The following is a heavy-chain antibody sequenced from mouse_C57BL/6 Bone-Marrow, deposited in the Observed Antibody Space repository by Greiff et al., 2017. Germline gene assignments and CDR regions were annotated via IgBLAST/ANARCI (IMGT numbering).Heavy chain of an antibody. V-gene: IGHV1-42*01. D-gene: IGHD1-1*01. CDR3: ARGGYYYGSSYGYFDV. CDR1: GYSFTGYY. CDR2: INPSTGGT. J-gene: IGHJ1*03. Sequence: VQLKQSGPELVKPGASVKISCKASGYSFTGYYMNWVKQSPEKSLEWIGEINPSTGGTTYNQKFKAKATLTVDKSSSTAYMQLKSLTSEDSAVYYCARGGYYYGSSYGYFDVWGTGTTVTVSS.